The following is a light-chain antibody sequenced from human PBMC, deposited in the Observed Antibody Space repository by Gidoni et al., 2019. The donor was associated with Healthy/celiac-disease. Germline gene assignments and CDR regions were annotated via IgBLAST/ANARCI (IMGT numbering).Light chain of an antibody. J-gene: IGKJ1*01. CDR2: LGS. CDR3: MQALQTDWT. CDR1: QSLLHSNGYNY. V-gene: IGKV2-28*01. Sequence: DIVMTQSPLSLPVTPGEPASISCRSSQSLLHSNGYNYLDWYLQKPGQSPQLLIYLGSNRASGVPDRFSGSGSGTDFTLKISRVEAEDVGVYYCMQALQTDWTFXXXTKVEIK.